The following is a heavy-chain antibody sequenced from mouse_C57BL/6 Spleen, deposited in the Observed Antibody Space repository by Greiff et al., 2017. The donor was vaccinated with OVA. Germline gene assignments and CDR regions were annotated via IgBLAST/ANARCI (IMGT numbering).Heavy chain of an antibody. J-gene: IGHJ4*01. CDR2: ISYDGSN. CDR1: GYSITSGYY. V-gene: IGHV3-6*01. D-gene: IGHD1-1*01. CDR3: ARDYGSSTRMDY. Sequence: DVQLQESGPGLVKPSQSLSLTCSVTGYSITSGYYWNWIRQFPGNKLEWMGYISYDGSNNYNPSLKNRISITRDTSKNQFFLKLNSVTTEDTATYYCARDYGSSTRMDYWGQGTSVTVSS.